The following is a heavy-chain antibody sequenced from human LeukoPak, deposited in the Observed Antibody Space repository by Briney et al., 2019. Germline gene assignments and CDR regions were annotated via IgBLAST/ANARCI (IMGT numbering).Heavy chain of an antibody. CDR3: AKDVVGRQWLENY. V-gene: IGHV3-30*02. D-gene: IGHD6-19*01. J-gene: IGHJ4*02. CDR2: VHYDGREK. Sequence: PGRSLTLSCAASGFIFSNYGMHWVRQAPGKGLEWVAFVHYDGREKYYGDSVKGRFTISRDNSKNTVYLQMNSLRAEDTAVYYCAKDVVGRQWLENYWGQGTLVSVSS. CDR1: GFIFSNYG.